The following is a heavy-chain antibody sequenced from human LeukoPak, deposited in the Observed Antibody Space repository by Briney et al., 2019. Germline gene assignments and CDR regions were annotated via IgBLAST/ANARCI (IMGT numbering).Heavy chain of an antibody. J-gene: IGHJ4*02. D-gene: IGHD3-16*02. Sequence: SETLSLTCSVSGGSFSSYYWSWIRQPPGKGLEWIGYIYYSGSTNYNPSLKSRVTISVDTSKNQFSLKLSSVTAANAAVYYCARCYRIGWNDYWGQGTLVTVSS. CDR2: IYYSGST. CDR1: GGSFSSYY. CDR3: ARCYRIGWNDY. V-gene: IGHV4-59*01.